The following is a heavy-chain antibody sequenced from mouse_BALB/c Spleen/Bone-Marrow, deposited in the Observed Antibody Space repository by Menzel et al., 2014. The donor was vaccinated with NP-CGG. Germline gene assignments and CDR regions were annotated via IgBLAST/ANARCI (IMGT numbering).Heavy chain of an antibody. Sequence: EVQLVESGGGLVQPGGSLKLSCAASGFDFSRYWMSWVRQAPGKGLQWIGEINPDSSTINYTPSLKDKFIISRDNAKNALYLQMSKVRSEATALYYCARLGYYGGFAYWGQGTPVTVSA. CDR1: GFDFSRYW. J-gene: IGHJ3*01. D-gene: IGHD2-3*01. V-gene: IGHV4-1*02. CDR3: ARLGYYGGFAY. CDR2: INPDSSTI.